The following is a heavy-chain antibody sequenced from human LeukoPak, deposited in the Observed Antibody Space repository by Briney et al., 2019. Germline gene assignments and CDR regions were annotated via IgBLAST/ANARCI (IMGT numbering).Heavy chain of an antibody. CDR3: ARARGSIPSSSFDY. V-gene: IGHV3-74*01. CDR2: INSDGSST. Sequence: GGSLRLSCAASGFTFSSYWMHWVRQAPGKGLVWVSRINSDGSSTNYADSVKGRFTISRDNAKNSLDLQMNILRAEDTALYYCARARGSIPSSSFDYWGQGALVTVSS. D-gene: IGHD6-6*01. J-gene: IGHJ4*02. CDR1: GFTFSSYW.